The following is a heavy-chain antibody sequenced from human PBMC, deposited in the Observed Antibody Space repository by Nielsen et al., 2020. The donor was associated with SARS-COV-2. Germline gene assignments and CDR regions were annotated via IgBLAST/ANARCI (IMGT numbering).Heavy chain of an antibody. J-gene: IGHJ4*02. D-gene: IGHD1-26*01. CDR1: GFTFSSYG. Sequence: GESLKISCAASGFTFSSYGMHWVRQAPGKGLEWVAVISYDGSNKYYADSVKGRFTISRDNSKNTLYLQMNSLRAEDTAVYYCAKDSGWELLESVDYWGQGTLVTVSS. CDR3: AKDSGWELLESVDY. V-gene: IGHV3-30*18. CDR2: ISYDGSNK.